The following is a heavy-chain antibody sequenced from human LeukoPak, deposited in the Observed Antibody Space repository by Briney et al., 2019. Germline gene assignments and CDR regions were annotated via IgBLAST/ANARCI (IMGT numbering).Heavy chain of an antibody. V-gene: IGHV3-23*01. CDR1: GFTSSSYA. CDR3: AKDRVEDSSSWYDC. D-gene: IGHD6-13*01. CDR2: ISGSGDFT. Sequence: PGGSLRLSCAASGFTSSSYAMNWVRQAPGKGLEWVSGISGSGDFTYYADSVKGRFTISRDNSKNTLYLQMNSLRDEDTAVYYCAKDRVEDSSSWYDCWGQGTLVTVSS. J-gene: IGHJ5*01.